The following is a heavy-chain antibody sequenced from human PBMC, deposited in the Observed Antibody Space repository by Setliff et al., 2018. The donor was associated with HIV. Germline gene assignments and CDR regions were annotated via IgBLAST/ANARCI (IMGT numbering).Heavy chain of an antibody. D-gene: IGHD3-16*01. CDR2: IIPIIGIT. V-gene: IGHV1-69*10. CDR1: GGTFSSYA. CDR3: AKDRGRGNWLDP. Sequence: ASVKVSCKASGGTFSSYAISWVRQAPGQGLEWMGGIIPIIGITNQAQKFQGRVTITADKSTNTDYMELGSLRSEDTAVYYCAKDRGRGNWLDPWGQGTLVTVSS. J-gene: IGHJ5*02.